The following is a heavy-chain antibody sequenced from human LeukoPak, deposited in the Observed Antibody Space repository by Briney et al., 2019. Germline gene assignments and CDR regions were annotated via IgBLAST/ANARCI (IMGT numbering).Heavy chain of an antibody. J-gene: IGHJ5*02. D-gene: IGHD6-13*01. Sequence: GGSLRLSCAASGFTFSDYYMSWLRQAPGKGLEWVSYISSSGSTIYYADSVKGRFTISRDNAKNSLYLQMNSLRAEDTAVYYCASGDAQYSSSWSNWFDPWGQGTLVTVSS. V-gene: IGHV3-11*01. CDR3: ASGDAQYSSSWSNWFDP. CDR2: ISSSGSTI. CDR1: GFTFSDYY.